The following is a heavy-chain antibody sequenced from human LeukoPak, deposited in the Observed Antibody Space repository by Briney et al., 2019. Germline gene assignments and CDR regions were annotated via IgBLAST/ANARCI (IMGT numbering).Heavy chain of an antibody. J-gene: IGHJ6*03. V-gene: IGHV4-39*07. CDR1: GGSISSNNYF. D-gene: IGHD3-16*01. CDR3: ARGGDYVGGSSVYYYYMDV. Sequence: PSETLSLTCTVSGGSISSNNYFWGWIRQPPGTGLEWIGNIYYSGSTYYNPSLKSRVTISVDTSKNQFSLKLSSVTAADTAVYYCARGGDYVGGSSVYYYYMDVWGKGTTVTVSS. CDR2: IYYSGST.